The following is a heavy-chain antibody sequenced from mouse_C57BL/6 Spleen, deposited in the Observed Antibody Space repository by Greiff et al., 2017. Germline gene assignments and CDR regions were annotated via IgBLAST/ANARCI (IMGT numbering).Heavy chain of an antibody. D-gene: IGHD1-1*01. Sequence: QVQLQQPGTELVKPGASVKLSCKASGYTFTSYWMHWVKQRPGQGLEWIGNINPSSGSTNYNEKFKSKATLTVDKSSSTAYMQLSSLTSKDSAGYYCARNYGSSYAWFAYWGQGTLVTVSA. CDR2: INPSSGST. CDR1: GYTFTSYW. V-gene: IGHV1-53*01. J-gene: IGHJ3*01. CDR3: ARNYGSSYAWFAY.